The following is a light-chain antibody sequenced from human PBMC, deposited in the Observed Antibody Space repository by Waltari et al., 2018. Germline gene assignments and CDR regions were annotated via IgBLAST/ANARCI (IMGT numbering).Light chain of an antibody. V-gene: IGLV2-8*01. J-gene: IGLJ2*01. CDR1: SSDIGAYDY. CDR2: EVN. Sequence: QSALTQPPSASGSPGQSVTISCTGTSSDIGAYDYVSWYQQRPGKAPKLMIFEVNKWPEGVLDRFAGSKAGNTASLTIFGLRPEDEADYYCSSYAGTNNLVVVGGGTKLTVL. CDR3: SSYAGTNNLVV.